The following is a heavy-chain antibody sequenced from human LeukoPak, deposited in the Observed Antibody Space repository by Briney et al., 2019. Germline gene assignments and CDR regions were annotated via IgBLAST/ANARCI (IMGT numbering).Heavy chain of an antibody. D-gene: IGHD3-10*01. J-gene: IGHJ4*02. CDR1: GFTFSSYW. V-gene: IGHV3-7*01. CDR3: ARDRAYYFDY. Sequence: PGGSLRLSCAASGFTFSSYWMSWVRQAPGKGLEWVANIMQDGSEKYYVDSVKGRFTISRDNAKSSLYLQMNSLRAEDMAVYYCARDRAYYFDYWGQGTLVTVSS. CDR2: IMQDGSEK.